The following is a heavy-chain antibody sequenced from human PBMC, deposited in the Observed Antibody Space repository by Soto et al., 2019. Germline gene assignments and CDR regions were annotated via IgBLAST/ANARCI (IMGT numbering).Heavy chain of an antibody. Sequence: QVHLLESGGGVVQPGRSLRLSCVASGFTFSNFGIHWVRRAPGKGLEWLAVVSYDEVNKFYADSVRGRFTISRDNSKDTVYLQINSLRRDDTAMYFCAKVMTEYSGVAIDHWGQGTLVTVSS. CDR2: VSYDEVNK. CDR3: AKVMTEYSGVAIDH. V-gene: IGHV3-30*18. CDR1: GFTFSNFG. D-gene: IGHD1-26*01. J-gene: IGHJ4*02.